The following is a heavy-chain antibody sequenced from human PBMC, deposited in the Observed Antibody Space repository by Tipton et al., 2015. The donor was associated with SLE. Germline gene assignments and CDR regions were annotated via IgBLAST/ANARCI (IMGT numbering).Heavy chain of an antibody. V-gene: IGHV4-59*01. CDR1: GGSISSNY. Sequence: TLSLTCTVSGGSISSNYWSWIRQPPGKGLEWIGYIYYSGSTNYNPSLKSRVTISVDTSKNQFSLKLSPVTAADTAVYYCALYGNYFDYWGQGTLVTVSS. J-gene: IGHJ4*02. D-gene: IGHD1-26*01. CDR3: ALYGNYFDY. CDR2: IYYSGST.